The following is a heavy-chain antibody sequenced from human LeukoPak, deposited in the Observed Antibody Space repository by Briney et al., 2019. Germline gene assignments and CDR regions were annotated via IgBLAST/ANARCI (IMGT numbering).Heavy chain of an antibody. D-gene: IGHD2-2*02. CDR1: GGTFSSYA. Sequence: ASVKVSCKASGGTFSSYAISWVRQAPGQGLEWMGRIIPILGIANYAQEFQGRVTITADKSTSTAYMELSSLRSEDTAVYYCARGDCSSTSCYTDYWGQGTLVTVSS. J-gene: IGHJ4*02. CDR2: IIPILGIA. CDR3: ARGDCSSTSCYTDY. V-gene: IGHV1-69*04.